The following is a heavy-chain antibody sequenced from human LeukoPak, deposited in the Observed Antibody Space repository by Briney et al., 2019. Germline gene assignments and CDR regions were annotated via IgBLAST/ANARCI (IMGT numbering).Heavy chain of an antibody. CDR3: ARGILGYCSSTSCYTYYYYYMDV. CDR2: INHSGST. CDR1: GGTFSGYY. V-gene: IGHV4-34*01. J-gene: IGHJ6*03. Sequence: SESLSLTCAVYGGTFSGYYWSWIRQPPGKGLEWIGEINHSGSTNYNPSLKSRVTISVDTSKNQFSLKLSSVTAADTAVYYCARGILGYCSSTSCYTYYYYYMDVWGKGTTVTVSS. D-gene: IGHD2-2*02.